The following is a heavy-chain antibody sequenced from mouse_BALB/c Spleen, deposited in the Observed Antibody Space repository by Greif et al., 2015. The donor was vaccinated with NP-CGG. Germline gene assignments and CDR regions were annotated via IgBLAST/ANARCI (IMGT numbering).Heavy chain of an antibody. D-gene: IGHD2-3*01. J-gene: IGHJ4*01. Sequence: EVQLVESGGGLVKPGGSLKLSCAASGFTFSSYAMSWVRQTPEKRLEWVATISSGGSYTYYPDSVKGRFTISRDNAKNTLYLQMSSLRSEDTAMYYCASVDGYYEGYYAMDYWGQGTSVTVSS. CDR2: ISSGGSYT. CDR1: GFTFSSYA. CDR3: ASVDGYYEGYYAMDY. V-gene: IGHV5-9-3*01.